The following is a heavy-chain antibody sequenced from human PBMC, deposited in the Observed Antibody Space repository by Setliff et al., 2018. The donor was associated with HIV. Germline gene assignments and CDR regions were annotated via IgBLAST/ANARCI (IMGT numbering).Heavy chain of an antibody. V-gene: IGHV4-30-4*01. CDR2: VYWSGTT. CDR3: ARTTRHDGAAYDAFDL. CDR1: GDSIRGGDFY. D-gene: IGHD1-1*01. Sequence: SETLSLTCIVSGDSIRGGDFYWTWIRQSPGKGLEWIGYVYWSGTTHYNPSLNGRVAISVDTSENQFSLKLDSLTAADSAVYYCARTTRHDGAAYDAFDLWGQGTLVTVSS. J-gene: IGHJ3*01.